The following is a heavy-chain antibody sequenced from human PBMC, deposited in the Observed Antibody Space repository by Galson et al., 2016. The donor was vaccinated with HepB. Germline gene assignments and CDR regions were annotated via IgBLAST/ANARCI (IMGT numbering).Heavy chain of an antibody. V-gene: IGHV1-2*02. J-gene: IGHJ6*04. CDR1: GYTFTDYY. D-gene: IGHD6-13*01. CDR3: ARDAGYYYYGLDV. Sequence: SVKVSCKASGYTFTDYYIYWVRQAPGQGLEWMGWINPNHGGTNYGQRFQGRVTMTRDTSISTAYMELGRLTSADTAIYYCARDAGYYYYGLDVWGKGTTVTVSS. CDR2: INPNHGGT.